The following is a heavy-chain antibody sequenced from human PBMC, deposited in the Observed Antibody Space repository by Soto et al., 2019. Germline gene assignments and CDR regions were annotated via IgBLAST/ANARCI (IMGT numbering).Heavy chain of an antibody. Sequence: GGSLRLSWTASGFSVNDNYMAWVRQAPGKSPEWVAVIFTRGTAHYADSVTGRFTFSRDNSKRTLNLQLNNLRAEDTAVDYCTKLWGYYFESWGQGTLVTVSS. CDR1: GFSVNDNY. J-gene: IGHJ4*02. D-gene: IGHD3-22*01. CDR3: TKLWGYYFES. V-gene: IGHV3-53*01. CDR2: IFTRGTA.